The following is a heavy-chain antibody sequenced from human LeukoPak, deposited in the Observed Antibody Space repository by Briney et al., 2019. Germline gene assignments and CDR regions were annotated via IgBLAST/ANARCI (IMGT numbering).Heavy chain of an antibody. J-gene: IGHJ4*02. CDR3: WTYYYDSSGYTTSYFDY. CDR1: GGSISSSNW. D-gene: IGHD3-22*01. Sequence: SETLSLTCAVSGGSISSSNWWSWVRQPPGKGLEWIGEIYHSGNTNYNPSLKSRVTISVDKSKNQFSLKLSSVTAADTAVYYCWTYYYDSSGYTTSYFDYWGQGTLVTVSS. CDR2: IYHSGNT. V-gene: IGHV4-4*02.